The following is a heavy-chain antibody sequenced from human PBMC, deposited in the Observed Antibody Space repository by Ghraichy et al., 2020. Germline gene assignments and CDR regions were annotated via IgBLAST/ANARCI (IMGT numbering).Heavy chain of an antibody. CDR2: IKEDGSEK. Sequence: SCAASGFTFSSYWMSWVRQAPGKGLEWVANIKEDGSEKSYVDSVKGRFTISRDNAKNSLFLQMNSLRAEDTAVYYCARGGSWGPAYWGQGTLVTVSS. V-gene: IGHV3-7*01. J-gene: IGHJ4*02. D-gene: IGHD2-15*01. CDR1: GFTFSSYW. CDR3: ARGGSWGPAY.